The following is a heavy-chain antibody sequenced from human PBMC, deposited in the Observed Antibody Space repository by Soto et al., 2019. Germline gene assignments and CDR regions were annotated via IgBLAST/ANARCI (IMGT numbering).Heavy chain of an antibody. V-gene: IGHV3-30-3*01. D-gene: IGHD2-21*02. Sequence: PGGSLRLSCAASGFIFSNYVMHWARQAPGKGLEWVAVISYDGNSKHYADSVEGRFTISRDNSKSTLYVQMNSLRAEDTAFYYCARSYCGDDCALDHWGQGTLVTVSS. CDR3: ARSYCGDDCALDH. CDR1: GFIFSNYV. J-gene: IGHJ4*02. CDR2: ISYDGNSK.